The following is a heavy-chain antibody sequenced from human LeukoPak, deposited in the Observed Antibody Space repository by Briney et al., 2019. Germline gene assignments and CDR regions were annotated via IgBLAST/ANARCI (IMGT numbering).Heavy chain of an antibody. CDR1: GGTFSSYT. D-gene: IGHD3-3*01. CDR2: IIPILGIA. CDR3: ARVLGCYDFWSGHCPGWFDP. J-gene: IGHJ5*02. V-gene: IGHV1-69*02. Sequence: SVKVSCKASGGTFSSYTISWVRQAPGQGLEWMGRIIPILGIANYAQKFQGRVTITADKSTSTAYMELSSPRSEDTAVYYCARVLGCYDFWSGHCPGWFDPWGQGTLVTVSS.